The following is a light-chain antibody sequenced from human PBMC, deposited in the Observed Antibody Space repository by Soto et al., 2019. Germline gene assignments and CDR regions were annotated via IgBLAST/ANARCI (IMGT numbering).Light chain of an antibody. CDR1: SSDVGGYNY. Sequence: QSVLPQPASVSGSPGQSITISCTGTSSDVGGYNYVSWYQQHPGKAPKLMIYEVSNRPAGVSKRFSGSKSGNTASLTISGLQAEDEADYYCSSYTSSSPPTFGTGTKLTVL. J-gene: IGLJ1*01. CDR3: SSYTSSSPPT. CDR2: EVS. V-gene: IGLV2-14*01.